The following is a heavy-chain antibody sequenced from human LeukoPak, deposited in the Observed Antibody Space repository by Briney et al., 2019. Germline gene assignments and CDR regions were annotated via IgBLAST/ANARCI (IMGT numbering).Heavy chain of an antibody. Sequence: GGSLRLSCKGSGYSFTSYWIGWVRQMPGKGLEWMGIIYPGDSDPRDSPSFQGQVTISADKSISTAYLQWSSLKASDTAMYYCARYYCSSTSCYGFDYWGQGTLVTVSS. CDR2: IYPGDSDP. V-gene: IGHV5-51*01. J-gene: IGHJ4*02. CDR1: GYSFTSYW. D-gene: IGHD2-2*01. CDR3: ARYYCSSTSCYGFDY.